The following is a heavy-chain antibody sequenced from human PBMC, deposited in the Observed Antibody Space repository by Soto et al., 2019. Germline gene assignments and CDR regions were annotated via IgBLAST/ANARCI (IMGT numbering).Heavy chain of an antibody. CDR2: MNLNSGNT. V-gene: IGHV1-8*01. Sequence: QVQLVQSGSEAKKPGASVKVSCRASGYTFTSYDINWVRQATGQGLEWMGWMNLNSGNTVYAQRFQGSVTITRNTSISTAYMELSSLRSEDTAVYYCARERNWFASWGQGTLVTVSS. CDR1: GYTFTSYD. J-gene: IGHJ5*01. CDR3: ARERNWFAS.